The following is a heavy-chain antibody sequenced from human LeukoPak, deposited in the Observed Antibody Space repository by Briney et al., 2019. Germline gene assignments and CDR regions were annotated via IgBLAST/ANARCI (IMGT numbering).Heavy chain of an antibody. V-gene: IGHV1-18*01. Sequence: ASVKVSCKASGYTFTSYGISWVRQAPGQGLEWMGWINAYNGNTNYAQKLQGRVTMTTDTSTSTAYMELRSLRSDDTAVYYCARGSIAARPFAEYFQHWGQGTLVTVSS. CDR1: GYTFTSYG. J-gene: IGHJ1*01. CDR3: ARGSIAARPFAEYFQH. D-gene: IGHD6-6*01. CDR2: INAYNGNT.